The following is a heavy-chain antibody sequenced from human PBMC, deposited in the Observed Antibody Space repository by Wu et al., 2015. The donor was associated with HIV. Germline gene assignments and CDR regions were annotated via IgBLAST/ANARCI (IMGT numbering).Heavy chain of an antibody. CDR3: ARDAPTCTGRRP. CDR1: GGTFTNYG. J-gene: IGHJ2*01. D-gene: IGHD2-8*02. Sequence: QVQLVQSGAEMKKPGSSMKVSCKASGGTFTNYGISWLRQAPGRGPEWMGGIIPMFKTPNYAREFRGRVTIPRTSHRVQSIWYVARPSRSGDTPVYFCARDAPTCTGRRPRGR. V-gene: IGHV1-69*12. CDR2: IIPMFKTP.